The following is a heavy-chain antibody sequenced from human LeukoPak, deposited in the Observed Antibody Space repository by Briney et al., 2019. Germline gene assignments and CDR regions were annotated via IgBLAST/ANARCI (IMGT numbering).Heavy chain of an antibody. J-gene: IGHJ4*02. V-gene: IGHV3-64*01. D-gene: IGHD1-26*01. CDR3: ARDGAGSYYFDY. Sequence: GGSLRLSCAASGFTLSSYAMHWVRQAPGKGLEYVSAISSNGGSTYYANSVKGRFTISRDNSKNTLYLQMGSLRAEDMAVYYCARDGAGSYYFDYWGQGTLVTVSS. CDR2: ISSNGGST. CDR1: GFTLSSYA.